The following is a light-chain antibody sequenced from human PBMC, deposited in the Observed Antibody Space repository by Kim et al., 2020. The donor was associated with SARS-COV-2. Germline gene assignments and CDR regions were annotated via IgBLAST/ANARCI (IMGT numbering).Light chain of an antibody. V-gene: IGKV3-11*01. Sequence: SLSPGESAPLACRASRTVNRGLAWYEHKPGQAPRLLMYDISNRATGIPARFSGSGTGTEFTLTISSLETEDSAVYYCQQRDNWPYPFGQGTKLDI. CDR1: RTVNRG. J-gene: IGKJ2*01. CDR2: DIS. CDR3: QQRDNWPYP.